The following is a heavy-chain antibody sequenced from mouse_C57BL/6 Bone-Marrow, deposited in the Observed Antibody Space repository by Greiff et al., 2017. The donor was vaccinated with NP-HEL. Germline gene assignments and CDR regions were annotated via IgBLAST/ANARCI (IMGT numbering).Heavy chain of an antibody. Sequence: EVMLVESGGGLVQPGGSLKLSCAASGFTFSDYYMYWVRQTPEKRLEWVAYFSNGGGSTYYPDTVKGRFTISRDNAKNTRYLQMSRLKSEYTAMYYCARRYYYGSSYDAMDYWGQGTSVTVSS. CDR1: GFTFSDYY. J-gene: IGHJ4*01. V-gene: IGHV5-12*01. CDR2: FSNGGGST. D-gene: IGHD1-1*01. CDR3: ARRYYYGSSYDAMDY.